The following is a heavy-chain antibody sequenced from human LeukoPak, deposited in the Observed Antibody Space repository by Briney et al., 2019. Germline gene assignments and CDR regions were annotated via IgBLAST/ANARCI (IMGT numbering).Heavy chain of an antibody. V-gene: IGHV4-59*01. CDR3: ARNSPRGYAHAFDI. D-gene: IGHD5-12*01. CDR2: IYYSGRT. J-gene: IGHJ3*02. Sequence: KPSETLSLTCTDSGGSISSYYWRWIRETPGKGLERIGYIYYSGRTNYNPSLKSRVTISVHTSKNHFSLKLSSVTAADTAVYYCARNSPRGYAHAFDIWGQGTMVTVSS. CDR1: GGSISSYY.